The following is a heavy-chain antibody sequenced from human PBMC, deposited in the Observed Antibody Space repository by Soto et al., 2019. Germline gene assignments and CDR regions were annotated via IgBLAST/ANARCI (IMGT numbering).Heavy chain of an antibody. CDR3: ARDPEAFSGRYPNAFDI. V-gene: IGHV3-48*02. CDR2: ISISSGPI. CDR1: GFTLRSHS. J-gene: IGHJ3*02. D-gene: IGHD1-26*01. Sequence: GGSLRLSCAASGFTLRSHSMNWVRQAPGKGLEWVSYISISSGPIYYADSVKGRFTISRDNAKNSLYLQMNSLRDDDTAVYYCARDPEAFSGRYPNAFDIWGQGTMVTVSS.